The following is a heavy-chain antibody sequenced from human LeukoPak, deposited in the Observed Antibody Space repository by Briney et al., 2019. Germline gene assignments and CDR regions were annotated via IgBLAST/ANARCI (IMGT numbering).Heavy chain of an antibody. V-gene: IGHV4-59*01. D-gene: IGHD3-10*01. CDR3: ARSYYGSGSYS. J-gene: IGHJ4*02. CDR2: IYYSGST. CDR1: GGSISSYY. Sequence: PSETLSLTCTVSGGSISSYYWSWIRQPPGKGLEWIGYIYYSGSTNYNPSLKSRVTISVDTSKNQFSLKLSSVTAADTAVYYCARSYYGSGSYSWGQGTLVTVSS.